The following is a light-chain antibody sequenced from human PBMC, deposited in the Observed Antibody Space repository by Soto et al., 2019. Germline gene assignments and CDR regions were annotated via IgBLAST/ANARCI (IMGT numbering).Light chain of an antibody. CDR2: ATS. CDR3: QKYSSVPV. Sequence: DIPMPQSPSSLSASVGDRVTITCRASQGINNYVAWYQQKPGKPPKLLIYATSTLQSGVPSRFSGSGSGTDFTLPINSLQPEDVATYSCQKYSSVPVFGPGTKVDIK. J-gene: IGKJ3*01. CDR1: QGINNY. V-gene: IGKV1-27*01.